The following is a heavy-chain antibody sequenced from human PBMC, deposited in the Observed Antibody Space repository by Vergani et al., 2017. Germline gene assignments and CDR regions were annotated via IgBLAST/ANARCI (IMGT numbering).Heavy chain of an antibody. CDR2: INPSGGST. V-gene: IGHV1-46*01. CDR3: ARDYGDYVWNY. D-gene: IGHD4-17*01. J-gene: IGHJ4*02. CDR1: GYTFTSYY. Sequence: QVQLVQSGAEVKKPGASVTVSCKASGYTFTSYYMHWVRQAPVQGLEWMGIINPSGGSTSYAQKFQGRVTMTRDTSTSTVYMELSSLRSEDTAVYYCARDYGDYVWNYWGQGTLVTVSS.